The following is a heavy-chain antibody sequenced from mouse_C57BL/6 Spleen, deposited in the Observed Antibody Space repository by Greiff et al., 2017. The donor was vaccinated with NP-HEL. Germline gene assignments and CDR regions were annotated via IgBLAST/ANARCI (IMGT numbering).Heavy chain of an antibody. V-gene: IGHV1-26*01. CDR1: GYTFTDYY. Sequence: EVQLQQSGPELVKPGASVKISCKASGYTFTDYYMNWVKQSHGKSLEWIGDINPNNGGTSYNQKFKGKATLTVEKSSSTVYLELSRLPSDDSAVYYCSRGYGNYPFAYWGQGTLVTVSA. D-gene: IGHD2-10*02. CDR2: INPNNGGT. CDR3: SRGYGNYPFAY. J-gene: IGHJ3*01.